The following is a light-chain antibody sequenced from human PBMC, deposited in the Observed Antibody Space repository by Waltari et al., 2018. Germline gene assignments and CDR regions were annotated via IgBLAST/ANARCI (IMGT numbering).Light chain of an antibody. Sequence: EIVLTPSPGTLSLSPGEGATLPCRASQSVTSSYVVWYQQKPGQALRLLIYGASSRATGIPDRFSGSGSGTDFTLTINRLEPEDFAVYYCQQYGSSPYTFGQGTKLEIK. V-gene: IGKV3-20*01. CDR1: QSVTSSY. CDR2: GAS. CDR3: QQYGSSPYT. J-gene: IGKJ2*01.